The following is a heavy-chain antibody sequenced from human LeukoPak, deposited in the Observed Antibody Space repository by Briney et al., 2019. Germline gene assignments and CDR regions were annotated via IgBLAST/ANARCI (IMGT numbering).Heavy chain of an antibody. CDR3: AREGSGTFFDY. J-gene: IGHJ4*02. V-gene: IGHV3-21*01. CDR2: ISSRSSYI. D-gene: IGHD1-26*01. Sequence: GGSLRLSCAASGFTFSSYNMNWVRQAPGKGLEWVSSISSRSSYIYYADSVKGRFTISRDNAKNSLYLQMNSLRAEDTAVYYCAREGSGTFFDYRGLGTLVTVSS. CDR1: GFTFSSYN.